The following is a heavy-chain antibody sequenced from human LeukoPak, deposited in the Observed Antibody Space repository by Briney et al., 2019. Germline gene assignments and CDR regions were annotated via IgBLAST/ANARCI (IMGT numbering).Heavy chain of an antibody. D-gene: IGHD6-13*01. CDR3: ARKLTAAPGNFDC. J-gene: IGHJ4*02. Sequence: SGTLSLTCAVSGGSISSNHWWNWVRQPPGKGLEWMGEIYHSGSTNYNPSLKSRATISVDKSKNHFSLKLNSVTAADTAVDYCARKLTAAPGNFDCWGQGSLATVSS. CDR2: IYHSGST. CDR1: GGSISSNHW. V-gene: IGHV4-4*02.